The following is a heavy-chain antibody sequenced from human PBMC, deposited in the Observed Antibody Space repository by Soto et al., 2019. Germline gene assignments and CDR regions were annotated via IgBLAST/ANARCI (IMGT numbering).Heavy chain of an antibody. V-gene: IGHV4-59*01. CDR1: GGSISSYY. J-gene: IGHJ4*02. CDR3: ARATYYDYVWGSYIFDY. Sequence: PSETLSLTCTVSGGSISSYYWSWIRQPPGKGLEWIGYIYYSGSTNYNPSLKSRVTISVDTSKNQFSLKLSSVTAADTAVYYCARATYYDYVWGSYIFDYWGQGTLVTVS. D-gene: IGHD3-16*01. CDR2: IYYSGST.